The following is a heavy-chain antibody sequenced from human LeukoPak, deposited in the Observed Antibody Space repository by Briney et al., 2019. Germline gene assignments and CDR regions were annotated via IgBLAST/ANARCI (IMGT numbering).Heavy chain of an antibody. CDR2: ISAYNGNT. J-gene: IGHJ4*02. Sequence: ASVKVSCKASGYTFTSYGISWVRQAPGQGLEWMGWISAYNGNTSYAQKLQGRVTMTTDTSTSTAYMELRSLRSDDTAVYYCARDVLDIVVVPAAAFDYWGQGTLVTVSS. D-gene: IGHD2-2*01. V-gene: IGHV1-18*01. CDR1: GYTFTSYG. CDR3: ARDVLDIVVVPAAAFDY.